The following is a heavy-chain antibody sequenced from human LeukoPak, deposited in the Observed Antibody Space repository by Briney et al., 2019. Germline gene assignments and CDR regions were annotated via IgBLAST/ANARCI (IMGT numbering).Heavy chain of an antibody. D-gene: IGHD2-21*02. CDR3: ARDSRGRLPGDY. Sequence: ASVKVPCKASGYTFTSYGISWVRQAPGQGLEWMGWISAYNGNTNYAQKLQGRVTMTTDTSTSTAYMELRSLRSDDTAVYYCARDSRGRLPGDYWGQGTLVTVSS. CDR2: ISAYNGNT. J-gene: IGHJ4*02. V-gene: IGHV1-18*01. CDR1: GYTFTSYG.